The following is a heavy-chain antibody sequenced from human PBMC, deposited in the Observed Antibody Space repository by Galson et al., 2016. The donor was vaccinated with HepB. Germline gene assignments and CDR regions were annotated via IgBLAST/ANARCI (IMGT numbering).Heavy chain of an antibody. CDR1: GGSISSSTYY. CDR3: ATTGESRDYFHYYFDS. V-gene: IGHV4-39*01. CDR2: IYNTGST. J-gene: IGHJ4*02. D-gene: IGHD3-22*01. Sequence: SETLSLTCNVSGGSISSSTYYWGWIRRPPGKGLEWIGSIYNTGSTYYSPSLKRRVTISVDTSKNQFSLKLGSVTAADTAVYYCATTGESRDYFHYYFDSWGQGSLVTVSS.